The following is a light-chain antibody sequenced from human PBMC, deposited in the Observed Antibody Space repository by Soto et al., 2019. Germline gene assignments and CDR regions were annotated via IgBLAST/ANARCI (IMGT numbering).Light chain of an antibody. CDR1: QSVRSY. Sequence: EIVFTQSPATLSLSPGERATLSCRASQSVRSYLAWYQQKPGQAPRLLIYDASNRETGIPARFSGSGSGTEFTLTISSLEPEDFAVYYCQQRSNWTRTFGQGTRLEIK. V-gene: IGKV3-11*01. J-gene: IGKJ5*01. CDR3: QQRSNWTRT. CDR2: DAS.